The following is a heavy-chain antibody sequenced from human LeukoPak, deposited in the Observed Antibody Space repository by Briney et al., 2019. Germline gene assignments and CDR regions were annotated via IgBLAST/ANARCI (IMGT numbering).Heavy chain of an antibody. CDR1: GYTFTGYY. CDR2: INPNSGGT. V-gene: IGHV1-2*02. Sequence: SVKVSCKASGYTFTGYYMHWVRQAPGQGLAWMGWINPNSGGTNYAQKFQGRVTMTRDTSISTAYMEVSRLRSDDTAVYYCAGYCSGGSCYGDYYYYYGMDVWGQGTTVTVSS. J-gene: IGHJ6*02. CDR3: AGYCSGGSCYGDYYYYYGMDV. D-gene: IGHD2-15*01.